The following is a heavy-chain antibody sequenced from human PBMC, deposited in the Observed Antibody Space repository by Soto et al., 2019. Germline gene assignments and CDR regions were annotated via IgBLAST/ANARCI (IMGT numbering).Heavy chain of an antibody. D-gene: IGHD2-2*01. CDR2: IYDSAT. CDR1: GGSISGGDYH. J-gene: IGHJ5*02. V-gene: IGHV4-30-4*01. CDR3: AAGSCSGSGCYWFDP. Sequence: PSETLSLTCTVSGGSISGGDYHWGWIRQPPGKGLEWVGYIYDSATCHNPSLKSGVIISVDTSKNRFSLQLSSVTAADTAVYYCAAGSCSGSGCYWFDPWGQGTLVTVSS.